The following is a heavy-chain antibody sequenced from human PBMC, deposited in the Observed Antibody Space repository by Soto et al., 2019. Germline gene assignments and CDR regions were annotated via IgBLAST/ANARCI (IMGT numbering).Heavy chain of an antibody. V-gene: IGHV1-18*01. Sequence: QAQLLQPGAEVKKPGASVKVSCRASGYIFTSYGISWVRQAPGQGLEWMGWVSAYNGNRNYPQKLQGRATMTTDTATSTAYMELRSLRSDDTAMYYCARDHGVRGSYYDYWGQGTLVTVSS. CDR2: VSAYNGNR. CDR1: GYIFTSYG. D-gene: IGHD1-26*01. J-gene: IGHJ4*02. CDR3: ARDHGVRGSYYDY.